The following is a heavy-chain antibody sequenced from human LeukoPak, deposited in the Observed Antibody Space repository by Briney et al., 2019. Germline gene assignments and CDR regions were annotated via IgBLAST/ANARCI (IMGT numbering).Heavy chain of an antibody. CDR3: ARGSGWYFRWFDP. CDR1: GGSFSGYY. Sequence: SSETLSLTCAVYGGSFSGYYWSWIRQPPGKGLEWIGEINHSGSTNYNPSLKSRVTISVDTSKNQFSLKLSSVTAADTAVYYCARGSGWYFRWFDPWGQGTLVTVSS. D-gene: IGHD6-19*01. J-gene: IGHJ5*02. CDR2: INHSGST. V-gene: IGHV4-34*01.